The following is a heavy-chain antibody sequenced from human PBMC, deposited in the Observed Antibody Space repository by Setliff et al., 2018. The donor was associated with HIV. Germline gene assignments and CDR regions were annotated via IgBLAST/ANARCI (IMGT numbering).Heavy chain of an antibody. D-gene: IGHD2-8*02. CDR1: GYTFTSYD. Sequence: GASVKVSCKASGYTFTSYDINWARQATGQGLEWMGWMNPNSGNTGYAQKFQGRVTMTRNTSISTAYMELSSLRSEDTAVYYCARRITGLDAFDIWGQGTMVTVSS. J-gene: IGHJ3*02. V-gene: IGHV1-8*02. CDR2: MNPNSGNT. CDR3: ARRITGLDAFDI.